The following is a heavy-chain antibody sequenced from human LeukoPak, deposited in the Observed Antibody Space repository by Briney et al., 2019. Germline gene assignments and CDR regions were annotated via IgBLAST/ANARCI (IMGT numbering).Heavy chain of an antibody. V-gene: IGHV4-39*07. CDR3: ARGVVVAATAYYYYYMDV. CDR1: GGSISSSSYY. Sequence: SETLSLTCTVSGGSISSSSYYWGWIRQPPGKGLEWIGSIYYSGSTYYNPSLKSRVTISVDTSKNQFSLKLSSVTAADTAVYYCARGVVVAATAYYYYYMDVWGKGTTVTISS. J-gene: IGHJ6*03. CDR2: IYYSGST. D-gene: IGHD2-15*01.